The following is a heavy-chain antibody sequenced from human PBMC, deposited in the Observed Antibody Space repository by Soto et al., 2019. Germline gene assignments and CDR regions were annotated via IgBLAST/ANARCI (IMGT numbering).Heavy chain of an antibody. Sequence: EVQLVESGGGLVQPGGSLRLSCAVSGFTFSSYSMNWVRQAPGKGLEWVSYISSGSGTTYYADSVKGRFSISRDNDNNSLSLQMNSLRVEDTAVYYCAKIGTYLRMDVWGQGTTVTVSS. CDR3: AKIGTYLRMDV. D-gene: IGHD3-10*01. CDR1: GFTFSSYS. V-gene: IGHV3-48*01. CDR2: ISSGSGTT. J-gene: IGHJ6*02.